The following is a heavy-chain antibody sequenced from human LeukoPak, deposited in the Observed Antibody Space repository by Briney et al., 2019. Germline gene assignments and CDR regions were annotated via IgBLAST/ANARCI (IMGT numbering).Heavy chain of an antibody. J-gene: IGHJ4*02. Sequence: SETPSLTCAVSGYSISSGYYWGWIRPPPGKGLEWIGSIYHSGSTYYNPSLKSRVTISVDTSKNQFSLKLSSVTAADTAVYYRAAGLWFGDRAFDYWGQGTLVTVSS. CDR3: AAGLWFGDRAFDY. CDR2: IYHSGST. V-gene: IGHV4-38-2*01. D-gene: IGHD3-10*01. CDR1: GYSISSGYY.